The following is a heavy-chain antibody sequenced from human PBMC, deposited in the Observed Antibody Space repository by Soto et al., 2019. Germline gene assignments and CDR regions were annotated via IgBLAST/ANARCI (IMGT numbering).Heavy chain of an antibody. CDR3: ARDMRHYDILTGYSVWFDP. Sequence: SLTCTVSGGSISSYYWSWIRQPPGKGLEWIGYIYYSGSTNYSPSLKSRATISVDTSKNQFSLKLSSVTAADTAVYYCARDMRHYDILTGYSVWFDPWGQGTLVTVSS. J-gene: IGHJ5*02. V-gene: IGHV4-59*12. D-gene: IGHD3-9*01. CDR1: GGSISSYY. CDR2: IYYSGST.